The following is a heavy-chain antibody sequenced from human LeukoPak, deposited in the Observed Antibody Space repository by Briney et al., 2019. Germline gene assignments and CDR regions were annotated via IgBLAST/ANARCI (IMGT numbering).Heavy chain of an antibody. CDR3: ARDSRDPMGPDYDFWSGHADDAFDI. V-gene: IGHV4-4*02. J-gene: IGHJ3*02. D-gene: IGHD3-3*01. CDR1: GGSISNTNW. Sequence: SETLSLTCAVSGGSISNTNWWSWVRQPPGKGLEWIGEIYHSGSTNYNPSLKSRVTISVDTSKNQFSLKLSSVTAADTAVYYCARDSRDPMGPDYDFWSGHADDAFDIWGQGTMVTVSS. CDR2: IYHSGST.